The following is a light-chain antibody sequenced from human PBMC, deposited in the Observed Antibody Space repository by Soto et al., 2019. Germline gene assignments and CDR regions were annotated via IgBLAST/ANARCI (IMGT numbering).Light chain of an antibody. CDR1: ESIDSR. V-gene: IGKV1-5*03. Sequence: DIQMTQSPSTLSASVGDRVTITCRASESIDSRLAWHQQKPGRAPKLLISKASSLESGVPSRFSGSGFGTEFTLTISSLQPDDFATYYCQQYNSYRAFGQGTKVDIK. CDR3: QQYNSYRA. J-gene: IGKJ1*01. CDR2: KAS.